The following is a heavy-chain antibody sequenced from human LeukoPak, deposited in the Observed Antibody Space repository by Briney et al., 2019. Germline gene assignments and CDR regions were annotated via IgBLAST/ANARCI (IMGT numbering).Heavy chain of an antibody. V-gene: IGHV3-7*01. CDR3: ARHRSGGSQDDAFDI. Sequence: PGGSLRLSCAASGFTFSSYWMSWVRQAPGKGLEWVADIKEDGSEKYYVDSVKGRFTISRQNAKSSLFLQMNSLRAEDTAVYYCARHRSGGSQDDAFDIWGQGKMVTVSS. J-gene: IGHJ3*02. CDR2: IKEDGSEK. D-gene: IGHD2-15*01. CDR1: GFTFSSYW.